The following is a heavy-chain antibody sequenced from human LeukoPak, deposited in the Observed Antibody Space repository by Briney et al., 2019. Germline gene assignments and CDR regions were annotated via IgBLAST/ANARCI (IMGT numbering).Heavy chain of an antibody. D-gene: IGHD5-18*01. CDR2: IYYTGNT. Sequence: PSETLSLTCTVSADSISSFYWSWIRQPPGKGLEWIGYIYYTGNTNYNPSLKSRVTISVDTSRNQFSLKLTSVTAADTAVYYCATLVGYIYGVTSDFWGQGTLVTVSS. CDR1: ADSISSFY. CDR3: ATLVGYIYGVTSDF. J-gene: IGHJ4*02. V-gene: IGHV4-59*08.